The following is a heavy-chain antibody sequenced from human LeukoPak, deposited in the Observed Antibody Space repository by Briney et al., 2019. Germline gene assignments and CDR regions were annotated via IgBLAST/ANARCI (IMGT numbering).Heavy chain of an antibody. CDR2: ISSSGSTI. D-gene: IGHD4-17*01. J-gene: IGHJ6*04. V-gene: IGHV3-48*03. CDR3: ARVDYGDNYGMDV. CDR1: GFTFSSYE. Sequence: PGGSLRLSCAASGFTFSSYEMNWVRQAPGKGLEWVSYISSSGSTIYYADSVKGRFTISRDNAKNSLYLQMNSLRAEDTAVYHCARVDYGDNYGMDVWGKGTTVTVSS.